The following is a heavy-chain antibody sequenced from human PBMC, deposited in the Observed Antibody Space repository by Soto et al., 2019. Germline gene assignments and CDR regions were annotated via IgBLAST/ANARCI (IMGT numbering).Heavy chain of an antibody. D-gene: IGHD3-10*01. Sequence: GSGPTLVNPPKTLTLTCTVSGFSLSNARMGVSWIRQPPGKALEWLAHIFSNDEKSYSTSLKSRLTISKDTSKSQVVLTMTNMDPVDTATYYCARILWFGESSGYYGMDVWGPGTTVTVSS. V-gene: IGHV2-26*01. CDR3: ARILWFGESSGYYGMDV. CDR2: IFSNDEK. J-gene: IGHJ6*02. CDR1: GFSLSNARMG.